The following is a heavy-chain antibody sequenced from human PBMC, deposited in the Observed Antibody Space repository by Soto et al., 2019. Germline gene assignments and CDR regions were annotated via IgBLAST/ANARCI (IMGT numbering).Heavy chain of an antibody. D-gene: IGHD3-22*01. CDR2: INHSGST. CDR1: GGSFSGYY. V-gene: IGHV4-34*01. Sequence: PSETLSLTCAVYGGSFSGYYWSWIRQPPGKGLEWIGEINHSGSTNYNPSLKSRVTISVDTSKNQFSLKLSSVTAADTAVYYCARTIRAYYDSSGYVYYFDYWGQGTLVTVS. CDR3: ARTIRAYYDSSGYVYYFDY. J-gene: IGHJ4*02.